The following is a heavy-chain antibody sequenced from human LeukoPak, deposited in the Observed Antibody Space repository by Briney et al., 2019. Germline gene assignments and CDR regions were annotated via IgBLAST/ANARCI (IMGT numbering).Heavy chain of an antibody. CDR3: ARDTRGYSSGWSNWFDP. D-gene: IGHD6-19*01. CDR2: IYYSGST. CDR1: RGSISSYY. V-gene: IGHV4-59*01. J-gene: IGHJ5*02. Sequence: SETLSLTCTVSRGSISSYYWSWIRQPPGKGLEWIGYIYYSGSTNYNPSLKSRVTISVDTSKNQFSLKLSSVTAADTAVYYCARDTRGYSSGWSNWFDPWGQGTLVTVSS.